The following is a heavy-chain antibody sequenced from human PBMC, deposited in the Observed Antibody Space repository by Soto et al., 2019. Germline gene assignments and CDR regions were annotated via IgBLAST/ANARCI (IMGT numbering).Heavy chain of an antibody. Sequence: EVHLLESGGGLVQPGGSLRLSCAASGFTFSSYAMSWVRQAPGKGLEWVSGIVGSGSSTYYADSVKGRFTISRDNSQSTLYLQMNSLRADDTALYYCAKAGGDCSGGSCYSNQGDYWGQGTLVTVS. CDR2: IVGSGSST. D-gene: IGHD2-15*01. CDR1: GFTFSSYA. CDR3: AKAGGDCSGGSCYSNQGDY. J-gene: IGHJ4*02. V-gene: IGHV3-23*01.